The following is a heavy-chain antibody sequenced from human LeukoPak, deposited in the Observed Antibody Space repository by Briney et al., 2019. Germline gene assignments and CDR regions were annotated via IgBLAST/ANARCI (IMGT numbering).Heavy chain of an antibody. V-gene: IGHV3-21*01. CDR2: ISSSSSYI. D-gene: IGHD1-26*01. Sequence: GGSLRLSCAASGFTFSSYSMNWVRQAPGKGLEWVSSISSSSSYIYYADSVKGRFTISRDNAKNSLYLQTNSLRAEDTAVYYCARVRGAKAAFDIWGQGTMVTVSS. CDR3: ARVRGAKAAFDI. CDR1: GFTFSSYS. J-gene: IGHJ3*02.